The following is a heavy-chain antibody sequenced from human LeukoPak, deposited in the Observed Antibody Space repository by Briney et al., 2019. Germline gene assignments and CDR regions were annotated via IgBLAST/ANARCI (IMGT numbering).Heavy chain of an antibody. V-gene: IGHV4-39*01. Sequence: PSETLPLTCTVSGGSISSSHYYWGWIRQPPGKGLEWIGSINYSGSTYYNPSLKSRVTISVDTSKNQFSLRLNSVTAADTAVYYCARLSDYWGQGTLVTVSS. CDR2: INYSGST. CDR3: ARLSDY. J-gene: IGHJ4*02. CDR1: GGSISSSHYY.